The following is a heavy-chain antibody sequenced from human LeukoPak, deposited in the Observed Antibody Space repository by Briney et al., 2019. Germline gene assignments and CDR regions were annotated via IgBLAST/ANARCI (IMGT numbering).Heavy chain of an antibody. J-gene: IGHJ3*02. CDR3: AGYDFWTGYQVAPFDASDI. D-gene: IGHD3-3*01. V-gene: IGHV3-30-3*01. CDR2: ISYDGSNE. Sequence: GRSLRLSCAASGSTFSTYAMHWVRQAPGKGLEWVALISYDGSNEYYADSVKGRFTISRDNSKKTLYLQMNSLRPEDTAVYYCAGYDFWTGYQVAPFDASDIWGQGTVVIVSS. CDR1: GSTFSTYA.